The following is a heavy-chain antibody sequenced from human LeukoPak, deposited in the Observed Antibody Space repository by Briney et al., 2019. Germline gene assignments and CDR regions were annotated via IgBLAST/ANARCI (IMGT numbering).Heavy chain of an antibody. CDR2: ISSSGSTI. J-gene: IGHJ3*02. CDR3: ARDEAAGTEDDAFDI. CDR1: GFTFSDYY. V-gene: IGHV3-11*01. D-gene: IGHD6-13*01. Sequence: PGGSLRLSRAASGFTFSDYYMSWIRQAPGKGLEWVSYISSSGSTIYYADSVKGRFTISRDNAKNSLYLQMNSLRAEDTAVHYCARDEAAGTEDDAFDIWGQGTMVTVSS.